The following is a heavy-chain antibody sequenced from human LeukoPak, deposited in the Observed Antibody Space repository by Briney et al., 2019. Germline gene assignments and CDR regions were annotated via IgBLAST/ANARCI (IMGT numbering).Heavy chain of an antibody. Sequence: GGSLRLSCADSGFTFSSYSMNWVRQAPGKGLEWVSYISPSSSTIYYADSVKGRFTISRDNAKNSLYLQMSSLRDEDTALYYCARDRMGAEYRFDYWGQGTLVTVSS. CDR1: GFTFSSYS. D-gene: IGHD2-2*01. CDR2: ISPSSSTI. CDR3: ARDRMGAEYRFDY. J-gene: IGHJ4*02. V-gene: IGHV3-48*02.